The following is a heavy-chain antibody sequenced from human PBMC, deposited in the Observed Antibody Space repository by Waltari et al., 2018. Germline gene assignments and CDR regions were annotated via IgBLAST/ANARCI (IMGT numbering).Heavy chain of an antibody. CDR3: ARDLSTVTTYAFDI. D-gene: IGHD4-17*01. CDR2: INPKTCGT. CDR1: GYTFTGYF. Sequence: QVQLVQSGAEVKKPGASVKVSCKASGYTFTGYFMHWVRQAPGQGLAWMGWINPKTCGTNYAQKFQGWVTMTSDTSISTAYMEMRRLRSDATAVYYCARDLSTVTTYAFDIWGQGTMVTVSS. J-gene: IGHJ3*02. V-gene: IGHV1-2*04.